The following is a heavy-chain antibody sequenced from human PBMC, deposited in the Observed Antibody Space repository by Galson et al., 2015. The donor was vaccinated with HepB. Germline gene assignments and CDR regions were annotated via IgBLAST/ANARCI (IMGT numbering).Heavy chain of an antibody. CDR2: ISGSGGST. CDR1: VFTFSSYA. J-gene: IGHJ4*02. CDR3: AKVNDPGIVTGYQAYFDY. V-gene: IGHV3-23*01. D-gene: IGHD3-9*01. Sequence: SLRLSCAASVFTFSSYAMSWVRQAPGKGLEWVSAISGSGGSTYYADSVKGRFTISRDNSKNTLYLQMNSLRAEDTAVYYCAKVNDPGIVTGYQAYFDYWGQGTLVTVSS.